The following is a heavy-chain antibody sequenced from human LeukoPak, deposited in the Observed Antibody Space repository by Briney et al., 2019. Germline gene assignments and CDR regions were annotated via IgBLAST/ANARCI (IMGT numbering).Heavy chain of an antibody. CDR2: ISGRGGTT. J-gene: IGHJ4*02. D-gene: IGHD5-12*01. Sequence: GGSLRLSCAASGFTFSSYAMSWVRQAPGKGLEWVSTISGRGGTTYYADSVKGRFTISRDNSKNTLYLQMNSLRAEDTAVYYCASIIVTTIKGGFDYWGQGTLVTVSS. CDR1: GFTFSSYA. V-gene: IGHV3-23*01. CDR3: ASIIVTTIKGGFDY.